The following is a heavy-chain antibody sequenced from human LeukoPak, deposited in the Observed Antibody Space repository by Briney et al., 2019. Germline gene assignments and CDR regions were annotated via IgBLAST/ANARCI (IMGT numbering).Heavy chain of an antibody. CDR2: ISSSGSYI. CDR1: GFTFSSYS. V-gene: IGHV3-21*01. Sequence: PGGSLRLSCAASGFTFSSYSMNWVRQAPGKGLEWVSSISSSGSYIYYADSVKGRFTISRDNAKNSLYLQMNSLRAEDTAVYYCARFRIVGATSDAFDIWGQGTMVTVSS. CDR3: ARFRIVGATSDAFDI. J-gene: IGHJ3*02. D-gene: IGHD1-26*01.